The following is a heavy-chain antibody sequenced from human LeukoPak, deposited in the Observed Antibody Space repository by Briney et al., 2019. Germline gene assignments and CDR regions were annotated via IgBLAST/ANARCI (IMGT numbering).Heavy chain of an antibody. D-gene: IGHD2-2*01. CDR1: GYTFTSYG. Sequence: ASVKVSCKASGYTFTSYGISWVRQAPGQGLEWMGWISAYKGNTNYAQKLQGRVTMTTDTSTSTAYMELRSLRSDDTAVYYCARDLGYCSSTSCYGFDYWGQGTLVTVSS. CDR2: ISAYKGNT. J-gene: IGHJ4*02. CDR3: ARDLGYCSSTSCYGFDY. V-gene: IGHV1-18*01.